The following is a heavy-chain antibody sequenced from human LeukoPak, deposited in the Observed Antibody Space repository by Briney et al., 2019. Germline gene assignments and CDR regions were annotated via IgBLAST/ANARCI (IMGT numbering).Heavy chain of an antibody. CDR2: IYTSGST. V-gene: IGHV4-61*02. Sequence: PSQTLSLTCTVSGGSISSGSYYWSWIRQPAGKGLEWIGRIYTSGSTNYNPSLKSRVTMSVDTSKNRFSLKLSSVTAADTAVYYCARERSDYSGLYGMDVWGQGTTVTVSS. CDR1: GGSISSGSYY. CDR3: ARERSDYSGLYGMDV. D-gene: IGHD4-11*01. J-gene: IGHJ6*02.